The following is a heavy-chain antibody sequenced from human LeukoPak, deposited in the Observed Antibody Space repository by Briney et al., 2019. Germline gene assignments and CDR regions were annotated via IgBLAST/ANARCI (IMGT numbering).Heavy chain of an antibody. CDR1: GGSFSGYY. Sequence: SETLSLTSAVYGGSFSGYYWSSIRQPPAKGLEWVGEINHSETTNNNPSLKSRVTISVDTSKNQCSLKLSPVTAADTAVYYCARMYSYCSYYYYGMDVWGQGTTVTVSS. CDR2: INHSETT. J-gene: IGHJ6*02. V-gene: IGHV4-34*01. CDR3: ARMYSYCSYYYYGMDV. D-gene: IGHD5-18*01.